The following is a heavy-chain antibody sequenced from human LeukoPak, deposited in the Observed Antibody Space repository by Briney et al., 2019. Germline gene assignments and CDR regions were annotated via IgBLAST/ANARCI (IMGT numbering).Heavy chain of an antibody. CDR1: GGSISSSSYY. CDR3: ARVNEFDY. J-gene: IGHJ4*02. CDR2: IYYSGST. V-gene: IGHV4-39*07. Sequence: SETLSLTCTVSGGSISSSSYYWGWIRQPPGKGLEWIGSIYYSGSTYYNPSLKSRVTISVDTSKNQFSLKLSSVTAADTAVYYCARVNEFDYWGQGTLVTVSS.